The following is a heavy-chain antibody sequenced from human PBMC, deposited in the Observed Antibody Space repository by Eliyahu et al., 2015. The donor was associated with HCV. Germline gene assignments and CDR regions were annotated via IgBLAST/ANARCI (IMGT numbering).Heavy chain of an antibody. Sequence: QVQLQESGPGLVKPSETLSLTCTVSGGSISSYYWSWIRQPPGKGLEWIGYIYYSGGTNYNPSLKSRVTISVDXSKNQFSLKLSSVTAADTAVYYCARVKVARAADGSAIYYYYYGMDVWGQGTTVTVSS. CDR2: IYYSGGT. J-gene: IGHJ6*02. V-gene: IGHV4-59*01. CDR3: ARVKVARAADGSAIYYYYYGMDV. CDR1: GGSISSYY. D-gene: IGHD5-24*01.